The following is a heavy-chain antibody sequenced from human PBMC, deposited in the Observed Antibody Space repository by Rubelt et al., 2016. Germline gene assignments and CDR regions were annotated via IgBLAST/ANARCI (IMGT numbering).Heavy chain of an antibody. CDR2: ISAYNGNT. CDR3: ARARRRWYSSTYGMDV. Sequence: VKVSCKASGYTFTSYGISWVRQAPGQGLEWMGWISAYNGNTNYAQKLQGRVTMTTDTSTSTAYMELRSLRSDDTAVYYCARARRRWYSSTYGMDVWGQGTTVTVSS. D-gene: IGHD6-13*01. V-gene: IGHV1-18*01. CDR1: GYTFTSYG. J-gene: IGHJ6*02.